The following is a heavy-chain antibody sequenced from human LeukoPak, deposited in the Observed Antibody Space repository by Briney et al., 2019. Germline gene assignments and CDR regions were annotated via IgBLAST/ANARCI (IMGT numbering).Heavy chain of an antibody. CDR3: AGTSITKCYDY. CDR2: IKQDATEK. CDR1: GFTFSSYW. J-gene: IGHJ4*02. Sequence: GGSLRLSCAASGFTFSSYWMTWVRQVPGKGLEWVANIKQDATEKKYVDSVKGRFTISRDNAKNSLYLQMNSLRAEDTAVYYCAGTSITKCYDYWGQGTLCTVSS. V-gene: IGHV3-7*01. D-gene: IGHD1-20*01.